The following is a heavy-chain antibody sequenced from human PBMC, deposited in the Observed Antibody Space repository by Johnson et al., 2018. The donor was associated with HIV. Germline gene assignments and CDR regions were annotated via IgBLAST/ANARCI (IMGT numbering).Heavy chain of an antibody. CDR1: GFTFSNYA. V-gene: IGHV3-64*04. CDR3: ARGPSERQLVLPDAFDI. CDR2: IDSNGGGT. J-gene: IGHJ3*02. Sequence: QVQLVESGGGVVRPGRSLRLSCAASGFTFSNYAMHWVRQAPGKGLEFVAAIDSNGGGTYYADSVQGRFTLSRDNSKNTLYLQMNSLRAEDTAVYYCARGPSERQLVLPDAFDIWGQGTMVTVSS. D-gene: IGHD6-13*01.